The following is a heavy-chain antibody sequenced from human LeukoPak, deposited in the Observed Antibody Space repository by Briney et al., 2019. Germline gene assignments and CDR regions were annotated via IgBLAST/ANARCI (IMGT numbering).Heavy chain of an antibody. D-gene: IGHD6-19*01. J-gene: IGHJ5*02. Sequence: ASVKVSCKASGYTFTGYYMHWVRQAPGQGLEWMGWINPNSGGTNYAQKFQGRVTMTRDTSISTAYMELSGLRSDDTAVYYCARLPPPSIAVAGAVDWFDPWGQGTLVTVSS. V-gene: IGHV1-2*02. CDR3: ARLPPPSIAVAGAVDWFDP. CDR2: INPNSGGT. CDR1: GYTFTGYY.